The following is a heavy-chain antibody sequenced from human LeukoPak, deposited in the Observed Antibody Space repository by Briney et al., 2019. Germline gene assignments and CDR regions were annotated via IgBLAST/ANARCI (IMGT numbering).Heavy chain of an antibody. CDR2: INPNSGGT. Sequence: PEASAKVSCKTSGGTFSNYGINWVRQAPGQGLEWMGWINPNSGGTNYAQKFQGRVTMTRDTSISTAYMELSRLRSDDTAVYYCASSGGAAVDYWGQGTLVTVSS. D-gene: IGHD1-26*01. CDR1: GGTFSNYG. J-gene: IGHJ4*02. V-gene: IGHV1-2*02. CDR3: ASSGGAAVDY.